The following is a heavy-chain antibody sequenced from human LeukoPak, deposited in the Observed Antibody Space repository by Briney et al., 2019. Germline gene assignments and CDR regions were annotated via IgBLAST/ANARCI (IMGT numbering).Heavy chain of an antibody. V-gene: IGHV1-18*01. CDR1: GYTFTSYG. D-gene: IGHD6-19*01. Sequence: GASVKVSCKASGYTFTSYGISWVRQAPGQGLEWMGWISAYNGGTNYAQKFQGRVTMTRDTSISTAYMELSRLRSDDTAVYYCAREEWLVNFDYWGQGTLVTVSS. CDR2: ISAYNGGT. J-gene: IGHJ4*02. CDR3: AREEWLVNFDY.